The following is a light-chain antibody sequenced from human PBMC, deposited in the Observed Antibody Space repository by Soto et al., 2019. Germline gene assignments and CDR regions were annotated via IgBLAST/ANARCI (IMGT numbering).Light chain of an antibody. CDR1: RSDVGGYNY. Sequence: QSALTQPASVSGSPGQSITISCTGTRSDVGGYNYVSWYQHHPDKAPNLMMYEVFNRPAGVSNRFSGSRSGNTASLTISGLQADDEADYYCTSYASTSTYVVFGGGTKLTVL. V-gene: IGLV2-14*01. CDR2: EVF. CDR3: TSYASTSTYVV. J-gene: IGLJ2*01.